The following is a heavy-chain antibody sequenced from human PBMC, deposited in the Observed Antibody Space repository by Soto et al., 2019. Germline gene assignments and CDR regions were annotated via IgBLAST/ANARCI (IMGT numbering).Heavy chain of an antibody. Sequence: ASVKVSCKASGYTFTSYDINWVRQATGQGLEWMGWMNPNSGNTGYAQKFQGRVTMTRNTSISTAYMELSSLRSEDTAVYYCARGGPNFDWLLYYFDYWGQGTLVTVSS. CDR3: ARGGPNFDWLLYYFDY. CDR1: GYTFTSYD. D-gene: IGHD3-9*01. CDR2: MNPNSGNT. J-gene: IGHJ4*02. V-gene: IGHV1-8*01.